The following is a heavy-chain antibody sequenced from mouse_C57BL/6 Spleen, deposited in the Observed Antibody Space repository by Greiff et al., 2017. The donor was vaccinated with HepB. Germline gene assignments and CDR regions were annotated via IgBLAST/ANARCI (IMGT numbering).Heavy chain of an antibody. V-gene: IGHV1-82*01. CDR1: GYAFSSSW. CDR2: IYPGDGDT. CDR3: ARDSSGYEGFAY. D-gene: IGHD3-2*02. J-gene: IGHJ3*01. Sequence: QVQLKESGPELVKPGASVKISCKASGYAFSSSWMNWVKQRPGKGLEWIGRIYPGDGDTNYNGKFKGKATLTADKSSSTAYMQLSSLTSEDSAVYFCARDSSGYEGFAYWGQGTLVTVSA.